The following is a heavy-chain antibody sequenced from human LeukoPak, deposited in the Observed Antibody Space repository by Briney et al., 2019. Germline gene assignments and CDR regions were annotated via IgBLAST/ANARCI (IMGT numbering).Heavy chain of an antibody. Sequence: SETLSLTCTVSGGSISSYYWSWIRQPPGKGLEWIGYIYYSGSTNYNPSLKSRVTISVDTSKNQFSLKLSSVTAADTAVYYCARSSWRDAFDIWGQGTMVTVSS. CDR2: IYYSGST. CDR1: GGSISSYY. V-gene: IGHV4-59*01. CDR3: ARSSWRDAFDI. J-gene: IGHJ3*02. D-gene: IGHD6-13*01.